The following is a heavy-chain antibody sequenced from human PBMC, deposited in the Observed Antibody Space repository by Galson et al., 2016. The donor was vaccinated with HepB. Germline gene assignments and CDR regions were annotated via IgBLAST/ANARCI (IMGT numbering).Heavy chain of an antibody. V-gene: IGHV3-23*01. CDR2: ITNIGGNT. CDR3: AKVDCGGDCKRFDY. Sequence: SLRLSCAASGFTFGNYVMSWVRQAPGKGLEWVSSITNIGGNTYYADSVKGPFTISRDNSKNTLYLQMSSLRAEDTALYYCAKVDCGGDCKRFDYWGQGTLVTVSS. CDR1: GFTFGNYV. J-gene: IGHJ4*02. D-gene: IGHD2-21*02.